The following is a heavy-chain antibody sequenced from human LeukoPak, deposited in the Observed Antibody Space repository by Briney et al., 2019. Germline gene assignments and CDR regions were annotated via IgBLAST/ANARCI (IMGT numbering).Heavy chain of an antibody. Sequence: GESLRISCKGSGYSFASYWISWVRQMPGKGLEWMGRIDPSDSYTNYSPSFQGHVTISADKSISTAYLQWSSLKASDTAMYYCAIKYYYYYGMDVWGQGTTVTVSS. V-gene: IGHV5-10-1*01. CDR3: AIKYYYYYGMDV. CDR2: IDPSDSYT. J-gene: IGHJ6*02. CDR1: GYSFASYW.